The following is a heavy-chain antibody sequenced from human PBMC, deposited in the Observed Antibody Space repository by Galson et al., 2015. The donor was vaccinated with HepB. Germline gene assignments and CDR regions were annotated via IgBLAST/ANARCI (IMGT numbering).Heavy chain of an antibody. V-gene: IGHV1-69*02. CDR2: IIPILGVA. D-gene: IGHD3-10*01. CDR3: ARVAFGEFPSFDY. J-gene: IGHJ4*02. Sequence: SVKVSCKASGGTFSSYTISWVRQAPGQGLEWMGRIIPILGVANYAQKFQGRVTITADKSTSTAYMELSSLGSEDTAVYYCARVAFGEFPSFDYWGQGTLVTVSS. CDR1: GGTFSSYT.